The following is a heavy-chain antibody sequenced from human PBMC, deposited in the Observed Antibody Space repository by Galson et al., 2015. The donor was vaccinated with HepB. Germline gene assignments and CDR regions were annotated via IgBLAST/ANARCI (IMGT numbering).Heavy chain of an antibody. CDR2: IIPILGIA. J-gene: IGHJ2*01. Sequence: SVKVSCKASGGTFGSYTISWVRQAPGQGLEWMGRIIPILGIANYAQKFQGRVTITADKSTSTAYMELSSLRSEDTAVYYCARALGYYSGGSCYSWYFDLWGRGTLVTVSS. CDR1: GGTFGSYT. V-gene: IGHV1-69*02. D-gene: IGHD2-15*01. CDR3: ARALGYYSGGSCYSWYFDL.